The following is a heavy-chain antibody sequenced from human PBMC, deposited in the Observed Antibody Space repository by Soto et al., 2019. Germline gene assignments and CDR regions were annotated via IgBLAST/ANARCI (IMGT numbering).Heavy chain of an antibody. CDR3: ARDKMTGLFDY. D-gene: IGHD3-9*01. CDR2: INHSGST. V-gene: IGHV4-34*01. Sequence: QVQLQQWGAGRLKPSETLSLTCAVYGGSFSGYYWTWIRQPPGTGLEWIGEINHSGSTNYNPSLKSRVTISVDTSKNQFSLKLTSVTAADTAVYYCARDKMTGLFDYWGQGTLVTVSS. J-gene: IGHJ4*02. CDR1: GGSFSGYY.